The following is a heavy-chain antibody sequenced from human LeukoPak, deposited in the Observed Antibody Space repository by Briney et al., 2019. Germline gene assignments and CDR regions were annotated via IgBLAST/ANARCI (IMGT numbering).Heavy chain of an antibody. D-gene: IGHD3-16*02. Sequence: GASVKVSCKASGYTFTGYYMHWVRQAPGQGLEWMGWINPNSGGTNYAQKFQGRVTMTRDTSISTAYMELSRLRSDDTAVYYCARDYVHYDYVWGSYRLNYWGQRTLVTVSS. J-gene: IGHJ4*02. V-gene: IGHV1-2*02. CDR1: GYTFTGYY. CDR3: ARDYVHYDYVWGSYRLNY. CDR2: INPNSGGT.